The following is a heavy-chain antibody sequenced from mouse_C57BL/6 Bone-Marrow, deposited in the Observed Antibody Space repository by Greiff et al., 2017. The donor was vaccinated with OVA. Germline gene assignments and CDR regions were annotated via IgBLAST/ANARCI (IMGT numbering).Heavy chain of an antibody. CDR3: ARLGLLRSLYAMDY. Sequence: EVMLVESGGGLVKPGGSLKLSCAASGFTFSDYGMHWVRQAPEKGLEWVAYISSGSSTIYYADTVKGRFTLSRDNAKNTLFLQMTSLRSEDTAMYYCARLGLLRSLYAMDYWGQGTSVTVSS. CDR2: ISSGSSTI. J-gene: IGHJ4*01. V-gene: IGHV5-17*01. D-gene: IGHD1-1*01. CDR1: GFTFSDYG.